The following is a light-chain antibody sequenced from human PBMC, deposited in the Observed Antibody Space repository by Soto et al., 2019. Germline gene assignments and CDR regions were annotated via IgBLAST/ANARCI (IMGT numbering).Light chain of an antibody. CDR2: GAS. J-gene: IGKJ4*01. CDR1: QSVRSN. CDR3: HQYNTWPLT. Sequence: EIVMTQSPATLSVSPGDRVTLSCRASQSVRSNSAWYQQKPGQAPRLLIYGASLRATGIPARFSGSGYVTEFTLTINSLQSEDFAIYYCHQYNTWPLTFCGGTKVEIK. V-gene: IGKV3-15*01.